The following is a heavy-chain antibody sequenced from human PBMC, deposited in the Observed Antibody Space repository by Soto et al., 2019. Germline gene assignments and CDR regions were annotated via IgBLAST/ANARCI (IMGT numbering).Heavy chain of an antibody. Sequence: QVRLQESGPGLVKPSETLSLSCLVSGDSVGNGPYYWSWIRQSPGEGLEWIAYIYYSGSTNVNPSLESRVNISIDMSKNQFFLELRSVTAADAAVYFCARVGSSCHSGGCYYYYGLGVWRQGTTVAISS. D-gene: IGHD1-26*01. CDR1: GDSVGNGPYY. J-gene: IGHJ6*02. CDR3: ARVGSSCHSGGCYYYYGLGV. CDR2: IYYSGST. V-gene: IGHV4-61*01.